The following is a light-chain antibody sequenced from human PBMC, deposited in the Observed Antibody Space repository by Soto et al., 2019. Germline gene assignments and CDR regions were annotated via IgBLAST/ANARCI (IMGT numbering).Light chain of an antibody. Sequence: QSALTQPPSASGSPGQSVTISCTGTKNDIGVYDFVSWYQHHPGKAPRLIIYEVVQRPSGVPDRFSGSKSGNTASLTVSGLQAADEADYFCSSYRKSNTLVFGTGTKVTVL. CDR3: SSYRKSNTLV. CDR2: EVV. J-gene: IGLJ1*01. CDR1: KNDIGVYDF. V-gene: IGLV2-8*01.